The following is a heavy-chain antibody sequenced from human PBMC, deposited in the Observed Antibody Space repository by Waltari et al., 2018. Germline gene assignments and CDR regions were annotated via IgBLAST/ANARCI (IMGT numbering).Heavy chain of an antibody. CDR1: GFTFSSYS. Sequence: EVQLVESGGGLVQPGGSLRLSCVASGFTFSSYSMNWVRQAPGKGLEWVSYISSSSPINYADSVKGRFTISRDSPKNSLYLQMNSLRAEDAAVYYCARGMVGAAYFDCWGQGALVSVSS. CDR2: ISSSSPI. V-gene: IGHV3-48*04. CDR3: ARGMVGAAYFDC. J-gene: IGHJ4*02. D-gene: IGHD1-26*01.